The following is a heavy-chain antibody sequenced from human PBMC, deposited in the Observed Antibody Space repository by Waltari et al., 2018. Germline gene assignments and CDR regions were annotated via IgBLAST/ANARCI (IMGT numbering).Heavy chain of an antibody. CDR3: ARNDADCSSTSCYIDY. J-gene: IGHJ4*02. V-gene: IGHV1-2*02. CDR1: GYTFTGYY. D-gene: IGHD2-2*02. Sequence: QVQLVQSGAEVKKPGASVKVSCKASGYTFTGYYMHWVRQAPGQGLGWMGWCNPNSGGTNSQQKFQGRVTRTRDTSISTAYMELSRLRSDDTAVYYCARNDADCSSTSCYIDYWGQGTLVTVSS. CDR2: CNPNSGGT.